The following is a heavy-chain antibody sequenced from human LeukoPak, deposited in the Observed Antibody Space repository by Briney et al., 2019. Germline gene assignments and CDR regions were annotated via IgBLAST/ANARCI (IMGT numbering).Heavy chain of an antibody. J-gene: IGHJ4*02. D-gene: IGHD5-18*01. CDR1: GGSFSGYY. CDR3: ARHGSGYSFDY. V-gene: IGHV4-34*01. Sequence: SETLSLTCAVYGGSFSGYYWSWIRQPPGKGLEWIGEINHSGSTNYNPSLKSRVTISVDTSKNQFSLRLSSVTAADTAVYYCARHGSGYSFDYWGQGTLVTVSP. CDR2: INHSGST.